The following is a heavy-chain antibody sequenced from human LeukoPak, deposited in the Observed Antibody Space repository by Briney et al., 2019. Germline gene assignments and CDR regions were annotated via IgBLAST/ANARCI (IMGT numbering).Heavy chain of an antibody. Sequence: PSETLSLTCTVSGGSISSYYWSWIRQPPGKGLEWIGYIYTSGSTNYNPSLKSRVTISVDTSKNQFSLKLSSVTAADTAVYYCSRPVVAATNWFDPWGQGTPVTVSS. D-gene: IGHD2-15*01. CDR1: GGSISSYY. V-gene: IGHV4-4*09. CDR3: SRPVVAATNWFDP. CDR2: IYTSGST. J-gene: IGHJ5*02.